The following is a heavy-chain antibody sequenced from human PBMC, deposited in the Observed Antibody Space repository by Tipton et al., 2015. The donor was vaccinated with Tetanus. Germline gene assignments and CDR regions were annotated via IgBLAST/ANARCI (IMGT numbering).Heavy chain of an antibody. J-gene: IGHJ4*02. CDR1: GFTFSDYA. D-gene: IGHD3-10*01. V-gene: IGHV3-23*01. CDR3: AKMYGSGTWNNLVDY. CDR2: ITHSGGST. Sequence: SLRLSCAVFGFTFSDYAMNWVRQAPGKGLEWVSAITHSGGSTYYADSVKDRFTVSRDNSKSTLYLQMTSLRAEDTAVYYCAKMYGSGTWNNLVDYWGQGTLVTVSS.